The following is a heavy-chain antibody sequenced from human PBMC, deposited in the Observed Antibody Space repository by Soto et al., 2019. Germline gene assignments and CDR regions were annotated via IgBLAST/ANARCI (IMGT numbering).Heavy chain of an antibody. Sequence: SETLSLTCTVSGGSISSGGYYWSWIRQHPGKGLEWIGYIYYSGSTYYNPSLKSRVTISVDTSKNQFSLKLSSVTAADTAVYYCARVTGFVVVTEPHMDVWGQGTTVTVSS. V-gene: IGHV4-31*03. CDR3: ARVTGFVVVTEPHMDV. CDR2: IYYSGST. CDR1: GGSISSGGYY. J-gene: IGHJ6*02. D-gene: IGHD2-21*02.